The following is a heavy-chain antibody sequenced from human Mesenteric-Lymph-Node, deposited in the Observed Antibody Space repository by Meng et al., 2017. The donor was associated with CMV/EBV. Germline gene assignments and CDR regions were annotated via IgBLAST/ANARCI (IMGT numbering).Heavy chain of an antibody. J-gene: IGHJ6*02. D-gene: IGHD3-3*01. Sequence: GESLKISCAASGFTFSYYVMSWVRQAPGKGLEWVAGISGSGVRIFHADSVKGRFTISRDNSKNAQYLQMNSLRAEDTAIYYCVKDLGGTIFGYGMDVWGQGTTVTVSS. CDR2: ISGSGVRI. V-gene: IGHV3-23*01. CDR1: GFTFSYYV. CDR3: VKDLGGTIFGYGMDV.